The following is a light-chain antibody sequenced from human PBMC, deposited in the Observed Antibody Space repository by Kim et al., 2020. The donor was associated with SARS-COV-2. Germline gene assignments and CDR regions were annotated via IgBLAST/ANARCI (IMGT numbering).Light chain of an antibody. V-gene: IGKV1-27*01. Sequence: ASIEDRLTISGRASQDIANSLAWYQQKPGKVPQVLIYAASTLQSGVPSRFSGSGSGTEFTLTIGSLQTEDVATYYCQKYNSAPWTFGPGTKVDIK. CDR3: QKYNSAPWT. J-gene: IGKJ1*01. CDR2: AAS. CDR1: QDIANS.